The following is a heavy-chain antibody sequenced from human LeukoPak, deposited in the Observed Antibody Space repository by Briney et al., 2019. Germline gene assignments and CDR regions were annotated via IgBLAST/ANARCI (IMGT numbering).Heavy chain of an antibody. J-gene: IGHJ4*02. CDR1: GGSFSGYY. D-gene: IGHD3-22*01. CDR2: INHSGST. CDR3: ARAVGSGYFFWFDY. V-gene: IGHV4-34*01. Sequence: SSETLSLTCAVYGGSFSGYYCSWIRQPPGKGLEWIGEINHSGSTNYNPSLKSRVTISVDTSKNQFSLKLSSVTAADTAVYYCARAVGSGYFFWFDYWGQGTLVTVSS.